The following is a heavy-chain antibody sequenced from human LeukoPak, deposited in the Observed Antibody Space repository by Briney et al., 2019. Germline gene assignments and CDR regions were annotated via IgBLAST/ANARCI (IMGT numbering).Heavy chain of an antibody. CDR3: ARDLPGYSSGWSSYYYGMDV. CDR2: IIPIFGTA. D-gene: IGHD6-19*01. J-gene: IGHJ6*02. V-gene: IGHV1-69*13. CDR1: GYTFTSYG. Sequence: ASVKVSCKASGYTFTSYGISWVRQAPGQGLEWMGGIIPIFGTANYAQKFQGRVTITADESTSTAYMELSSLRSEDTAVYYCARDLPGYSSGWSSYYYGMDVWGQGTTVTVSS.